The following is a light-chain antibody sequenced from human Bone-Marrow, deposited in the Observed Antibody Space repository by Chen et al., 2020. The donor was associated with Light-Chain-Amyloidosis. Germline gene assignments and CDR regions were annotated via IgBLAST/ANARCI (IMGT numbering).Light chain of an antibody. CDR2: DDS. V-gene: IGLV3-21*02. CDR3: QVWDRSSARPV. CDR1: NIGSTS. J-gene: IGLJ3*02. Sequence: SYVLTQPSSVSVAPGQTATIACGGNNIGSTSVHWYQQTPGQAPLLVVYDDSDRPSRIPERWSGSHSRHTAPLPISRVEAGDEADCYCQVWDRSSARPVVGGGTKLTVL.